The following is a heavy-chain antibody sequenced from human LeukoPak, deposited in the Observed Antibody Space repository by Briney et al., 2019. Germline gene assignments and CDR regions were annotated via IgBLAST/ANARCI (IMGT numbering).Heavy chain of an antibody. D-gene: IGHD3-22*01. CDR1: GFTFNTYS. V-gene: IGHV3-48*04. CDR2: VSRSGSTM. J-gene: IGHJ1*01. CDR3: ARGGGGYYDSNTGDFQH. Sequence: PGGSLRLSCAASGFTFNTYSLNWVRQAPGKGLEWISCVSRSGSTMYYADSVKGRFTISRDNAKNSLYLQMNSLRAEDTAVYYCARGGGGYYDSNTGDFQHWGQGTLVTVSS.